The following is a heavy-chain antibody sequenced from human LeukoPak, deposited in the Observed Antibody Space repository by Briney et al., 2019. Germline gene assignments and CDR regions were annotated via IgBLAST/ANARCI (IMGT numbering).Heavy chain of an antibody. CDR1: GFTFNSYA. CDR3: ARALSQYYYDSSSAY. D-gene: IGHD3-22*01. J-gene: IGHJ4*02. Sequence: GGSLRLSCAASGFTFNSYAMHWVRQAPGKGLEWVAFIQYDGSNKYYVDSVKGRFTVSRDNSKNTLYLQMNSLRAEDTAVYYCARALSQYYYDSSSAYWGQGTLVSVSS. V-gene: IGHV3-30*02. CDR2: IQYDGSNK.